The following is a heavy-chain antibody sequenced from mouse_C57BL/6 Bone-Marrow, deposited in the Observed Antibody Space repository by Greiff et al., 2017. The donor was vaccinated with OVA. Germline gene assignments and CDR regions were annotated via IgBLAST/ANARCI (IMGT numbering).Heavy chain of an antibody. Sequence: QVQLQQPGAELVMPGASVKLSCKASGYTFTSYWMHWVKQRPGQGLEWIGEIDPSDSYTNYNQKFKGKSTLTVDKSSSTAYMQLSSLTSEDSAVYYCAREGYIYCDYWGQGTTLTVSS. CDR3: AREGYIYCDY. CDR2: IDPSDSYT. V-gene: IGHV1-69*01. CDR1: GYTFTSYW. D-gene: IGHD2-2*01. J-gene: IGHJ2*01.